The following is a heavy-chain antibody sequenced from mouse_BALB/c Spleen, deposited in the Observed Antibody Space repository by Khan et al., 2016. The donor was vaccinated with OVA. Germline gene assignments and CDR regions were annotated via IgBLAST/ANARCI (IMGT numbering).Heavy chain of an antibody. V-gene: IGHV3-2*02. CDR1: GYSITSDYA. CDR2: ISYSGRT. D-gene: IGHD1-1*01. J-gene: IGHJ2*01. CDR3: ARSMTIPTVVATDFDY. Sequence: EVKLEESGPGLVKPSQSLSLTCTVTGYSITSDYAWNWIRQFPGNKLEWMGYISYSGRTSYNPSLNSRITITRDTSKHQFFLQLNSVTTDDTATDYGARSMTIPTVVATDFDYWGQGTTLTVSS.